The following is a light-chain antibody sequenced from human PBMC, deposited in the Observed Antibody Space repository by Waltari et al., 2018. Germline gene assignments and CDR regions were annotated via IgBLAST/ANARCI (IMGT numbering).Light chain of an antibody. Sequence: EIVLTQSPGTLSLSPGERATLSCRASQSITSTYLAWYQQKPGQAPRLLIYDASSRATGIPDRFSGSGSGTDFTLTISRLEPEDFAVYYCQQYGNSFITFGQGTRLEIK. CDR2: DAS. V-gene: IGKV3-20*01. CDR1: QSITSTY. J-gene: IGKJ5*01. CDR3: QQYGNSFIT.